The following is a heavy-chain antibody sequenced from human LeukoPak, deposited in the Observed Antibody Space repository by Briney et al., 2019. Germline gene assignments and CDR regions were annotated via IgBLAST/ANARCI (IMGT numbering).Heavy chain of an antibody. CDR2: INSDGSSI. CDR1: GFTFSSYW. V-gene: IGHV3-74*01. J-gene: IGHJ4*02. Sequence: GGSLRLSCAASGFTFSSYWMHWVRQAPGKGLVWVSRINSDGSSISYADSVKGRFTISRDNAKNTLYLQMNSLRAEDTAVYYCATPRGSGSYLAFDYWGQGTLVTVSS. CDR3: ATPRGSGSYLAFDY. D-gene: IGHD1-26*01.